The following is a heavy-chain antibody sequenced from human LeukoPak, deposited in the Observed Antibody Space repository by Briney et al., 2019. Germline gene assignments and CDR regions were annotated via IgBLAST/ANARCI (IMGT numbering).Heavy chain of an antibody. V-gene: IGHV1-18*01. CDR3: ATDYYDSSGYGIRYYFDY. D-gene: IGHD3-22*01. Sequence: ASVKVSCKASGYTFTSYGISWVRQAPGQGLEWMGWISAYNGNTNYAQKLQGRVTMTRDMSTSTVYMELSSLRSEDTAVYYCATDYYDSSGYGIRYYFDYWGQGTLVTVSS. J-gene: IGHJ4*02. CDR1: GYTFTSYG. CDR2: ISAYNGNT.